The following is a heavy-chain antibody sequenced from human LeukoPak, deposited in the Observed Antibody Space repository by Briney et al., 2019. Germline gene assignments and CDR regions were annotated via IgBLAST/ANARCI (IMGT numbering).Heavy chain of an antibody. CDR2: INPNSGGT. J-gene: IGHJ4*02. CDR1: GYTFTGCY. V-gene: IGHV1-2*02. D-gene: IGHD6-19*01. Sequence: ASVKVSCKASGYTFTGCYMHWVRQAPGQGLEWMGWINPNSGGTNYAQKFQGRVTMTRDTSISTAYMELSRPRSDDTAVYYCARTPRRDQQWLVGRSIRGLDYWGQGTLVTVSS. CDR3: ARTPRRDQQWLVGRSIRGLDY.